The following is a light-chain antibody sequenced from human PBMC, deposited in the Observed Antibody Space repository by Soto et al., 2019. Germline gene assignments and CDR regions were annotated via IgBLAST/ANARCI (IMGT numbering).Light chain of an antibody. CDR1: QSVSSNY. CDR3: QQYGSSPST. V-gene: IGKV3-20*01. J-gene: IGKJ1*01. Sequence: EIVLTQSPGTLSLSPGERATLSCRSSQSVSSNYLAWYQQKPGQAPRLLIYDASSRATGIPDRFSGSGSGTAFTLTISRLDPEDFAVYYYQQYGSSPSTFGQGTKVEIK. CDR2: DAS.